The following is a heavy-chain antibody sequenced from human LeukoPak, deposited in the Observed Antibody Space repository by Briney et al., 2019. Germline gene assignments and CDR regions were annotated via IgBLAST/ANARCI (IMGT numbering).Heavy chain of an antibody. D-gene: IGHD2-2*01. J-gene: IGHJ5*02. CDR2: IHYSGST. Sequence: SETLSLTCTVSGGSISSYYWSWIRQPPGKGLEWIGYIHYSGSTNYNPSLKSRVTISVDTSKNQFSLKLSSVTAADTAVYYCARPVRYCSSTSCYNWFDPWGQGTLVTVSS. CDR3: ARPVRYCSSTSCYNWFDP. V-gene: IGHV4-59*01. CDR1: GGSISSYY.